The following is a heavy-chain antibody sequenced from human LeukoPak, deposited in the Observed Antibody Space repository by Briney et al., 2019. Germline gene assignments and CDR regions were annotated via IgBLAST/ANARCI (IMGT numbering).Heavy chain of an antibody. Sequence: ASVKVSCKASGYTFTSYGISWVRQAPGQRLEWMGWISAYNGNTNYAQKLQGRVTMTTDTSTSTAYMELRSLRSDDTAVYYCARDRAIYDSSGYYDASWDAFDIWGQGTMVTVSS. D-gene: IGHD3-22*01. V-gene: IGHV1-18*01. CDR2: ISAYNGNT. J-gene: IGHJ3*02. CDR1: GYTFTSYG. CDR3: ARDRAIYDSSGYYDASWDAFDI.